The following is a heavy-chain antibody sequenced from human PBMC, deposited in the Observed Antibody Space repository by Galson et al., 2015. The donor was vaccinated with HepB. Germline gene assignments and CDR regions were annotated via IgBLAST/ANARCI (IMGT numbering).Heavy chain of an antibody. CDR3: ARGPPVTVTPFKKLLFDY. Sequence: TLSLTCAVYGGSFSGYYWSWIRQPPGKGLEWIGETNHSGSTNYNPSLKSRVTISVDTSKNQFSLKLSSVTAADTAVYYCARGPPVTVTPFKKLLFDYWGQGTLVTVSS. CDR2: TNHSGST. J-gene: IGHJ4*02. D-gene: IGHD4-17*01. V-gene: IGHV4-34*01. CDR1: GGSFSGYY.